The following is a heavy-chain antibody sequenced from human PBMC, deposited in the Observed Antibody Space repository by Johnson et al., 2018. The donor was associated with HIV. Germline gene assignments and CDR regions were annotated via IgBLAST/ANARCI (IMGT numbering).Heavy chain of an antibody. Sequence: QVQLVESGGGVVQPGKSLRLSCAASGFTFSSYGMHWVRQAAGKGLEWVALIWYDGSNKYYADSVKGRFTISRDNSKNTLDLQMNSLRGEDMAWYYWAKDSMGLNWNQFEAFDMWGQGTMVTVSS. CDR1: GFTFSSYG. D-gene: IGHD1-20*01. CDR3: AKDSMGLNWNQFEAFDM. CDR2: IWYDGSNK. J-gene: IGHJ3*02. V-gene: IGHV3-33*06.